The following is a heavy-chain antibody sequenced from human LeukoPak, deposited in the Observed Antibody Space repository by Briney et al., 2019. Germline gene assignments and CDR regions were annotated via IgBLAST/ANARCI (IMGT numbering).Heavy chain of an antibody. J-gene: IGHJ4*02. V-gene: IGHV3-30-3*01. CDR1: GFTFISYA. CDR2: ISYDGSKK. D-gene: IGHD4-23*01. Sequence: PGGSLSLPCAASGFTFISYAMHWVRRAPGKGLKWVAVISYDGSKKYYADSVKGRFTISRDNSKNTLYLQMNSLRAEDTAVYYCARERWASGYFDYWGQGTLVTVSS. CDR3: ARERWASGYFDY.